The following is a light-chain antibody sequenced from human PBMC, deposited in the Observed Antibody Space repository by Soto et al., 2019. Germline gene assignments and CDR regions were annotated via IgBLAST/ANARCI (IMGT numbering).Light chain of an antibody. CDR3: RQYGNSPRT. Sequence: EIVLTQSPGTLSLSPGERATLSCRASQSVSSNDLAWYQQKPGQAPRLLIYAASSRATGIPDRFSGSGSGTDFTLTISRLEPEDFAVYYCRQYGNSPRTFGQGTKVEIK. CDR1: QSVSSND. CDR2: AAS. V-gene: IGKV3-20*01. J-gene: IGKJ1*01.